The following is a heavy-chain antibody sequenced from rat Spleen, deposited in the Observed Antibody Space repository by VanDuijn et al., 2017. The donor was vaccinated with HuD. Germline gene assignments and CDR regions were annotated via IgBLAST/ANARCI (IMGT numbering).Heavy chain of an antibody. CDR1: GFTFSDYY. V-gene: IGHV5-22*01. CDR2: ISYEGSST. CDR3: TRRGYLSDWYFDF. D-gene: IGHD4-4*01. Sequence: EVQLVESGGGLVQPGRSVRLSCAASGFTFSDYYMAWVRQAPKKGLEWVASISYEGSSTYYGDSVKGRFTISRDNARSTLNLHMDSLRSEDTAIYYCTRRGYLSDWYFDFWGPGTMVTVSS. J-gene: IGHJ1*01.